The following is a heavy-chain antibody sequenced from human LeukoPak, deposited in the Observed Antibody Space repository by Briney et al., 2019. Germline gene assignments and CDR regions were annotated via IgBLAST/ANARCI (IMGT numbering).Heavy chain of an antibody. CDR1: GFTFSSYG. J-gene: IGHJ4*02. CDR3: ARGRDILLMDDYFDY. Sequence: PGGSLRLSCAASGFTFSSYGMHWVRQAPGKGLEWVAVIWYDGSNKYYADSVKGRFTISRDNSKNTLYLQMNSLRAEDTAVYYCARGRDILLMDDYFDYWGQGALVTVSS. CDR2: IWYDGSNK. V-gene: IGHV3-33*01. D-gene: IGHD2-8*01.